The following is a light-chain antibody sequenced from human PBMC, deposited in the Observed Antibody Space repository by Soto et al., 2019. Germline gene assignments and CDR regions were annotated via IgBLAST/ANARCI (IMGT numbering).Light chain of an antibody. V-gene: IGKV3D-7*01. Sequence: ERLMTQSPATLSLSPGERATLSWRASRSVSSSYLSWYQQKPGQAPRLLIYGASTRATGIPARFSGSGSGTDFTLTISSLQPEDFAVYYCRQDYNLPWTFGQGTKVDIK. CDR2: GAS. CDR3: RQDYNLPWT. J-gene: IGKJ1*01. CDR1: RSVSSSY.